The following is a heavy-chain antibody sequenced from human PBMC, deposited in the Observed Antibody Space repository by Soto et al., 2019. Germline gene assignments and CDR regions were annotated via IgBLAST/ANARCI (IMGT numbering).Heavy chain of an antibody. CDR1: GVSISSGGYY. CDR2: IYYSGST. V-gene: IGHV4-31*03. CDR3: ARGQYQLLIYYYGMDV. Sequence: SETLSLTCTVSGVSISSGGYYWSWIRQHPGKGLEWIGYIYYSGSTYYNPSLKSRVTISVDTSKNQFSLKLSSVTAADTAVYYCARGQYQLLIYYYGMDVWGQGTTVTVSS. J-gene: IGHJ6*02. D-gene: IGHD2-2*01.